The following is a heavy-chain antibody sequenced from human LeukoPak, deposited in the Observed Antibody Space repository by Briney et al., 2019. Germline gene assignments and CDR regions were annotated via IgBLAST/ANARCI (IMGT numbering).Heavy chain of an antibody. V-gene: IGHV4-59*08. CDR1: GGSISSYY. CDR2: IYYSGST. J-gene: IGHJ4*02. CDR3: ARSGPLTNVHLDSSGYRPGYFDY. D-gene: IGHD3-22*01. Sequence: SETLSLTCTVSGGSISSYYWSWIRQPPGKGLEWIGYIYYSGSTKYNPSLKSHVTILVDTSKNQFSLKLSSVSGADTAVYYCARSGPLTNVHLDSSGYRPGYFDYWGRGTLVTVSS.